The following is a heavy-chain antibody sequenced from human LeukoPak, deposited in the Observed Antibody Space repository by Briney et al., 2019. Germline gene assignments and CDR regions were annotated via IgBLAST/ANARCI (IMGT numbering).Heavy chain of an antibody. J-gene: IGHJ4*02. CDR1: GFTFSSYA. D-gene: IGHD3-3*01. V-gene: IGHV3-23*01. Sequence: GGSLRLSCVASGFTFSSYAMSWARQAPGKGLEWVSAISGSGGSTYYADSVKGRFTISRDNSKNTLYLQMNSLRAEDTAVYYCAKGGRYDFWSGYYPEPFDYWGQGTLVTVSS. CDR3: AKGGRYDFWSGYYPEPFDY. CDR2: ISGSGGST.